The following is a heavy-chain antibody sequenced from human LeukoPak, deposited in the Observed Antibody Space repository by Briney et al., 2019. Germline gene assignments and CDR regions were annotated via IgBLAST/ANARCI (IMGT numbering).Heavy chain of an antibody. Sequence: SETLSLTCAVYGGSFSGYYWSWVRQPPGKGLEWIGEITYSGSTNYNPSLKSRVTISVDTSKNQFSLKLSSVTAADTAVYYCARGSDWDCSGGNCYYNWFDPWGQGALVTVSS. J-gene: IGHJ5*02. CDR1: GGSFSGYY. D-gene: IGHD2-15*01. V-gene: IGHV4-34*01. CDR2: ITYSGST. CDR3: ARGSDWDCSGGNCYYNWFDP.